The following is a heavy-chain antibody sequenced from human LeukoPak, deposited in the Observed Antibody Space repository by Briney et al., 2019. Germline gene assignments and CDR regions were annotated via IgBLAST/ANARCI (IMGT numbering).Heavy chain of an antibody. V-gene: IGHV3-30*02. CDR2: IRYDGSNK. CDR1: GFTFSSYG. J-gene: IGHJ4*02. CDR3: AKSHGYSYGFDY. D-gene: IGHD5-18*01. Sequence: GGSLRLSCAASGFTFSSYGMHWVRQAPGKGLEWVAFIRYDGSNKYYADSVKGRFTISRDNSKNTLYLQMHSLRAEDTAVYYCAKSHGYSYGFDYWGQGTLVTVSS.